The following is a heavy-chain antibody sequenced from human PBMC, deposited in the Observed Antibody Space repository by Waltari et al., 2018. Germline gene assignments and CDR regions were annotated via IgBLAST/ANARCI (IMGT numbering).Heavy chain of an antibody. Sequence: QVQLVQSGSEFQTPGASVKVSCQASESTFTAYAMTWVRQAPGQGPEWMGWINTNTGKPTYAQGFTGRFVFSLDTSVTTAYLQINTLKAEDTAVYYCARLRASLTGFGPYGMDVWGQGTTVTVSS. D-gene: IGHD3-9*01. CDR1: ESTFTAYA. CDR2: INTNTGKP. CDR3: ARLRASLTGFGPYGMDV. V-gene: IGHV7-4-1*02. J-gene: IGHJ6*01.